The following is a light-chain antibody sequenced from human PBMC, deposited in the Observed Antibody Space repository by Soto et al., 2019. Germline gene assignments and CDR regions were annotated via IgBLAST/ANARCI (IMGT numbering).Light chain of an antibody. CDR3: QQSYRTPYT. Sequence: DIQMTQSPSSLSASVGDRVTITCRASQGISTYLIWYQQRQGKAPKLLIYAASNLVSGVPSRFSGSGSGTEFTLTISSLQPEDFATYYCQQSYRTPYTFVQGTKLETK. CDR2: AAS. V-gene: IGKV1-39*01. CDR1: QGISTY. J-gene: IGKJ2*01.